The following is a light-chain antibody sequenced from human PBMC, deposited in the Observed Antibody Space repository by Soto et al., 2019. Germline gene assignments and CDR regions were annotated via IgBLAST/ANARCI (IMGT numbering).Light chain of an antibody. V-gene: IGLV1-51*01. CDR2: DNN. Sequence: QSVLTQPPSVSAAPGQKVTISCSGSSSNVDNNYVSWYQQLPGTAPKLLIYDNNKRPSGIPDRFSGSKSATSATLDITALQTGDEADYYCGAWDSSLMGVVFGGGTKLTVL. CDR1: SSNVDNNY. CDR3: GAWDSSLMGVV. J-gene: IGLJ2*01.